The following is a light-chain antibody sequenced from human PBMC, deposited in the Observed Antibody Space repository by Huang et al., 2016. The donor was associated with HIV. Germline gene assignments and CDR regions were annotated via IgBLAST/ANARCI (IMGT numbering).Light chain of an antibody. V-gene: IGKV3-11*01. Sequence: EVVLTQSPATLFLSPGERATLSCRASHSVSTYLAWYQQKPGQPPRVLIYAASNRASGIPARFSGSGSGTDFTLTISSREPEDFAVYYCQQRGNWPPLAYSFGQGTKLEIK. CDR1: HSVSTY. CDR2: AAS. J-gene: IGKJ2*01. CDR3: QQRGNWPPLAYS.